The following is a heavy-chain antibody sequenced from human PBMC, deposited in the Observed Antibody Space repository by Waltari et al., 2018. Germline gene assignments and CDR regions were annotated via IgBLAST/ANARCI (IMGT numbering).Heavy chain of an antibody. CDR3: ARPMNCSSTSCPCGSSGCPGYYYYMDV. D-gene: IGHD2-2*01. CDR1: GFTFSSYS. Sequence: EVQLVESGGGLVKPGGSLRLSCAASGFTFSSYSMNWVRQAPGKGLEWVPSLKSSSSYIYYADSVKGRFTISRDNAKNSLYLQMNSLRAEDTAVYYCARPMNCSSTSCPCGSSGCPGYYYYMDVWGKGTTVTVSS. J-gene: IGHJ6*03. V-gene: IGHV3-21*01. CDR2: LKSSSSYI.